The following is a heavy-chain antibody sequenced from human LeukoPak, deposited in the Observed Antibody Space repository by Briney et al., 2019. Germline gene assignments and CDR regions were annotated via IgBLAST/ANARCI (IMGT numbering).Heavy chain of an antibody. CDR3: ARGAKLDYWYFDL. V-gene: IGHV4-4*07. D-gene: IGHD1-1*01. Sequence: SETLSLTCTVSGGSMSSYYWSWIRQPAGKGLEWIGRVYTSGNTNYNPSLKSRVTISVDTSKNQFSLKLSSVTAADTAVYYCARGAKLDYWYFDLWGRGTLVTVSS. CDR1: GGSMSSYY. J-gene: IGHJ2*01. CDR2: VYTSGNT.